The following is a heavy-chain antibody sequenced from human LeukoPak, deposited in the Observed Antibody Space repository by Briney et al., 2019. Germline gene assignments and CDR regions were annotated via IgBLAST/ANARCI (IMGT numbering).Heavy chain of an antibody. CDR3: ASRTYSYGLSP. J-gene: IGHJ5*02. V-gene: IGHV7-4-1*02. CDR1: GYTFTTYT. D-gene: IGHD2-15*01. CDR2: INTNTGNP. Sequence: ASVKVSCKASGYTFTTYTMNWVRQAPGQGLEWMGWINTNTGNPTYAQGFTGRFLFSVDTSVSTAYLQITNLTAEDTALYYCASRTYSYGLSPWGQGTLVTVS.